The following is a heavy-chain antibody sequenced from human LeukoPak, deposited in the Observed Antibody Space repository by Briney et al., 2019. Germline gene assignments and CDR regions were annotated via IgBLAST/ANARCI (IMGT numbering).Heavy chain of an antibody. J-gene: IGHJ4*02. V-gene: IGHV3-30-3*01. D-gene: IGHD3-22*01. CDR3: AGGYDSSGYYYSYFDY. Sequence: GGSLRLSCAASGFTFSSYAMHWVREAPGKGLEWVAVISYDGSNKYYADSVKGRFTISRDNSKNMLYLQMNRLRAEDTAVYYCAGGYDSSGYYYSYFDYWGQGTLVTVSS. CDR1: GFTFSSYA. CDR2: ISYDGSNK.